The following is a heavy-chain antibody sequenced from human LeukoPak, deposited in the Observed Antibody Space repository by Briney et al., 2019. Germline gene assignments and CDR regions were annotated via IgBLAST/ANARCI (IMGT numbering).Heavy chain of an antibody. CDR3: ASLYCSGGSCHIDY. Sequence: PSETLSLTCTVSGGSISSYYWSWIRQPPGKGLEWIGYIYYSGSTNYNPSLKSRVTISVDTSKNQFSLKLSSVTAADTAVYYCASLYCSGGSCHIDYWGQGTLVTVSS. CDR2: IYYSGST. CDR1: GGSISSYY. J-gene: IGHJ4*02. V-gene: IGHV4-59*08. D-gene: IGHD2-15*01.